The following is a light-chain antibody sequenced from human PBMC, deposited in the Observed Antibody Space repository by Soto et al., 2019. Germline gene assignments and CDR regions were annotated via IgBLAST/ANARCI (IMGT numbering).Light chain of an antibody. CDR2: GAS. Sequence: EIVLTHSPGTLSLSPCERATLSFSASQSVSSSYLAWYQQKPGQAPRLLIYGASNRATGIPDRFSGSGSGTDFTLTISSLEPEDFAVYYCQQRSNWPPITFGQGTRLEIK. CDR1: QSVSSSY. CDR3: QQRSNWPPIT. V-gene: IGKV3D-20*02. J-gene: IGKJ5*01.